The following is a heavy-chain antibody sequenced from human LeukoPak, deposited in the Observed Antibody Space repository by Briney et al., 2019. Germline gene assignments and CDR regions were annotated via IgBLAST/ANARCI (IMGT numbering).Heavy chain of an antibody. CDR1: GYSISTGYY. J-gene: IGHJ4*02. D-gene: IGHD3-3*01. Sequence: SETLSLTCTVSGYSISTGYYWDWIRQPPGKGLEWIGTFYHGGSTYYNPSLKSRVTISVDTSKNQFSLNLTSVTAADTAVYYCVRSDDFWSGYYGYWGQGTLVTVSS. CDR2: FYHGGST. V-gene: IGHV4-38-2*02. CDR3: VRSDDFWSGYYGY.